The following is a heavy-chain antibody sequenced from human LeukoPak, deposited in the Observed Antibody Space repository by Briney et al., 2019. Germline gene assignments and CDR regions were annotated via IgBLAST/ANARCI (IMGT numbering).Heavy chain of an antibody. V-gene: IGHV1-3*01. CDR2: INAGNGNT. J-gene: IGHJ4*02. Sequence: ASVKVSCKASGYTFTSYSMHWVRQAPGQRLEWMGWINAGNGNTKFSQKFQGRVTITRDTSASTAYMELSSLRSEDTAVYYCARVAGTPEAFDYWGQGTLVTVSS. D-gene: IGHD1-1*01. CDR1: GYTFTSYS. CDR3: ARVAGTPEAFDY.